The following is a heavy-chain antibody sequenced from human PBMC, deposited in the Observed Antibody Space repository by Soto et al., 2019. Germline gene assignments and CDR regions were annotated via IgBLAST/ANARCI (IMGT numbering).Heavy chain of an antibody. CDR1: GFTFSSYA. Sequence: GGSLRLSCAASGFTFSSYAMSWVRQAPGKGLEWVSAISGSGGSTYYADSVKGRFTISRDNSKNTLYLQMNSLRAEDTALYYCAKEHGYSSSWYLPGHFDYWGQGTLVTVSS. CDR3: AKEHGYSSSWYLPGHFDY. D-gene: IGHD6-13*01. J-gene: IGHJ4*02. CDR2: ISGSGGST. V-gene: IGHV3-23*01.